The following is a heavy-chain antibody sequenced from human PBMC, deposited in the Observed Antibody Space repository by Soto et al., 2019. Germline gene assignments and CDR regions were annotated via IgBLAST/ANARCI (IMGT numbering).Heavy chain of an antibody. Sequence: HVQLQESGPGLVTPSETLSLICTVSGDSISSYYWSWIRQPPGKGLEWIGFIYYTGSTNYNPSLKSRVTISVDTSKNQLSLKLSSVTAADTAVYYCARRAGAVPGRIDFWGQGTLVTVSS. CDR3: ARRAGAVPGRIDF. J-gene: IGHJ4*02. V-gene: IGHV4-59*08. CDR2: IYYTGST. CDR1: GDSISSYY. D-gene: IGHD6-19*01.